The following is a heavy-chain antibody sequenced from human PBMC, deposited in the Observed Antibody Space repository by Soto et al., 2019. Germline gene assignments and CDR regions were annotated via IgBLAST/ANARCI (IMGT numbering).Heavy chain of an antibody. V-gene: IGHV3-30*03. J-gene: IGHJ6*02. CDR2: ISGDATRI. D-gene: IGHD3-10*01. Sequence: QVQLVESGGGVVQPGTSLRLSCVASGFGFNFFGIHWVRQAPGKGLEWVAGISGDATRIYYAEDLKGRVTISRVNSENTLYLQMNSLRPEDTALDYGARDKDAGWFVMDVWGQGTTVIV. CDR1: GFGFNFFG. CDR3: ARDKDAGWFVMDV.